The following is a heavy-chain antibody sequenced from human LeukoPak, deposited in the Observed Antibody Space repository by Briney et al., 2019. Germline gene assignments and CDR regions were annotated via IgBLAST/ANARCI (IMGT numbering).Heavy chain of an antibody. Sequence: GGSLRLSCAASGFTFDDYAMPWVRQAPGKGLEWVSGISWNSGSIGYADSVKGRFTISRDNAKNSLYLQMNSLRAEDTALYYCATAGCSSTSCYTYFDYWGQGTLVTVSS. CDR3: ATAGCSSTSCYTYFDY. V-gene: IGHV3-9*01. CDR2: ISWNSGSI. D-gene: IGHD2-2*02. J-gene: IGHJ4*02. CDR1: GFTFDDYA.